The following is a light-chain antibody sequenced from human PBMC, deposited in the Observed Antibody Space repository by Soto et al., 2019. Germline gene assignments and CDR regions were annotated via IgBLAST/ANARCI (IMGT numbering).Light chain of an antibody. J-gene: IGLJ1*01. Sequence: QSALTQPASVSESPGQSITISCTGTSSDVESYKLVSWYQQHPDKAPKLIIYEGNKRPSGVSNRFSGSKSGNTASLTISGLQAEDDADYYCCSYAGSTTFYVFGNGTRSPS. CDR1: SSDVESYKL. CDR2: EGN. V-gene: IGLV2-23*01. CDR3: CSYAGSTTFYV.